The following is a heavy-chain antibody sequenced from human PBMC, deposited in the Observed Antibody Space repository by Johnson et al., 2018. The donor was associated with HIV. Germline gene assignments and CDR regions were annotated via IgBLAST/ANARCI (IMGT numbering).Heavy chain of an antibody. V-gene: IGHV3-30*02. J-gene: IGHJ3*02. Sequence: QVQLVESGGGVVQPGGSLRLSCAASGFTFSSYGMHWVRQAPGKGLEWVAFIRYDGSNKYYVDSVKGRFTSSRDNAKNSLYLQMNSLRAEDTAVYYCARDLHAFDIWGQGTMVTVSS. CDR3: ARDLHAFDI. CDR1: GFTFSSYG. CDR2: IRYDGSNK.